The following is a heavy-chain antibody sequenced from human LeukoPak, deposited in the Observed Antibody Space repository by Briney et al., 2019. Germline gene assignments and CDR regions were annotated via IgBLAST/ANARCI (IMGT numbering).Heavy chain of an antibody. D-gene: IGHD3-22*01. CDR1: GVSISSGVYY. J-gene: IGHJ4*02. CDR3: ARADYDRRGHLLAFDY. Sequence: SQTLSLTCTVSGVSISSGVYYWSWIRQHPRKGLEWIGYISYSGNSHYNSSLESRVAMSLDTAKNHFSLKLSSVTAADTAVYYCARADYDRRGHLLAFDYWGERTLGTVSS. CDR2: ISYSGNS. V-gene: IGHV4-31*03.